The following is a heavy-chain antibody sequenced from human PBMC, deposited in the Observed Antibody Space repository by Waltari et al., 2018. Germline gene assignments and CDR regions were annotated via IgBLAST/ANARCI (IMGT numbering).Heavy chain of an antibody. J-gene: IGHJ6*02. CDR2: IYYSGGT. V-gene: IGHV4-59*01. CDR3: ARALSGRVPAAIYGMDV. D-gene: IGHD2-2*01. Sequence: QVQLQESGPGLVTPSETLSLTCTVSGGSISSYYSSWIRQPTGQGLAWIRSIYYSGGTNYNTSLKNRVTRSVDTSKNQFSLKLSSVTAADTAVYYWARALSGRVPAAIYGMDVWGQGTTVTVSS. CDR1: GGSISSYY.